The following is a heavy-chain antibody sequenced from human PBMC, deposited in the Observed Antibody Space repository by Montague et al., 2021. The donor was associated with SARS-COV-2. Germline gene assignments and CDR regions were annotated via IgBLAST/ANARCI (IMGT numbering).Heavy chain of an antibody. V-gene: IGHV4-39*01. CDR1: GASISSGSYY. J-gene: IGHJ4*02. CDR3: ATPPSSITIFGVVQGYYFDD. D-gene: IGHD3-3*01. CDR2: KYYSGST. Sequence: SETLSLTCTVSGASISSGSYYWGWIRQPPGKGLEWIGFKYYSGSTCYNPTLKSRVTISVDTSKNQFSLKLSSVTAADTAVYYCATPPSSITIFGVVQGYYFDDWGQGTLVTVSS.